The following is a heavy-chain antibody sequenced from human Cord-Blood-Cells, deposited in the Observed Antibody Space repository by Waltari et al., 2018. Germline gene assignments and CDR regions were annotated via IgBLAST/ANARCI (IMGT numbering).Heavy chain of an antibody. D-gene: IGHD6-6*01. V-gene: IGHV4-39*01. CDR1: GGSISTSSSY. Sequence: QLQLQESGPGLVKPSETLSLTCTVSGGSISTSSSYRGWIRQPPGKGLEWIGSIYYSGSTYYNPSLKSRVTISVDTSKNQFSLKLSSVTAADTAVYYCAGLPPGGSSDYWGQGTLVTVSS. CDR2: IYYSGST. J-gene: IGHJ4*02. CDR3: AGLPPGGSSDY.